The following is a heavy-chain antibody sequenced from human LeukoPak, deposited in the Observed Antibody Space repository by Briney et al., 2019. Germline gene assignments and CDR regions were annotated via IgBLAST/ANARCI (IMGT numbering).Heavy chain of an antibody. V-gene: IGHV3-74*01. CDR2: INSDGSGT. Sequence: RGGSLRLSCAASGFTFSIYWMNSVRHAPGKGLVWVSHINSDGSGTGYADSVKGRFTISRDNAKNTLYLQMNSLGAEDTAVYYCARGIVGATDSWGQGTLVTVSS. D-gene: IGHD1-26*01. CDR1: GFTFSIYW. CDR3: ARGIVGATDS. J-gene: IGHJ4*02.